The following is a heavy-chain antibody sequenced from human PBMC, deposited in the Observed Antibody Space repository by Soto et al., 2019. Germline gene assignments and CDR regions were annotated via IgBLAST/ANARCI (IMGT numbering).Heavy chain of an antibody. D-gene: IGHD3-10*01. V-gene: IGHV1-3*01. CDR3: AREVIRGVQLDY. J-gene: IGHJ4*02. CDR1: GYTFTTYV. Sequence: GASVKVSCKTSGYTFTTYVIHWVRQAPGQRLEWMAWINADSGITKSSQEFRDRVTFTRDTSANTVYMEMSSLRSEDTAMYYCAREVIRGVQLDYWGQGTLVTVSS. CDR2: INADSGIT.